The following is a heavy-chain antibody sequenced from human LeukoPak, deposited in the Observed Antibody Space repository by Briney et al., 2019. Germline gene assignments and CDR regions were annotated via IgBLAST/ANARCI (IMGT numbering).Heavy chain of an antibody. D-gene: IGHD2-15*01. CDR3: AKAPVTTCSGAYCYPFDY. Sequence: GGSLRLSCSASGFTLSSYAMSWVRQGPGKGLEWVSAISVSGNTYHADSVKGRFTISRDSSKNTLHLQMNSLRAGDAAVYYCAKAPVTTCSGAYCYPFDYWSQGTLVTVSS. J-gene: IGHJ4*02. CDR1: GFTLSSYA. CDR2: ISVSGNT. V-gene: IGHV3-23*01.